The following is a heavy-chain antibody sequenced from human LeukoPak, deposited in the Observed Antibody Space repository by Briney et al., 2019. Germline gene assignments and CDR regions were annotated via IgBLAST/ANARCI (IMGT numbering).Heavy chain of an antibody. J-gene: IGHJ6*03. CDR3: ATDLAGTYYNPFHYMDV. CDR2: INPNSGGT. D-gene: IGHD3-10*01. CDR1: GYSFAGYY. V-gene: IGHV1-2*02. Sequence: ASVKVSCKASGYSFAGYYIHWVRQAPGQGLEWMGWINPNSGGTNFAQKFRGRVTMTSDTSISTAYMELSRLRSDDTAVYYCATDLAGTYYNPFHYMDVWGKETTVTVS.